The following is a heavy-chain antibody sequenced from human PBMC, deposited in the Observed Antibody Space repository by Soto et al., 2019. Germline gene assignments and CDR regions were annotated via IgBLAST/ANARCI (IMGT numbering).Heavy chain of an antibody. J-gene: IGHJ6*02. D-gene: IGHD2-2*01. V-gene: IGHV3-30-3*01. CDR1: GFTFSSYA. CDR3: ARDRAYQLRKSHYYYGMDV. Sequence: SGGSLRLSCAASGFTFSSYAMHWVRQAPGKGLEWVAVISYDGSNKYYADSVKGRFTISRDNSKNTLYLQMNSLRAEDTAVYYCARDRAYQLRKSHYYYGMDVWGQGTTVTVSS. CDR2: ISYDGSNK.